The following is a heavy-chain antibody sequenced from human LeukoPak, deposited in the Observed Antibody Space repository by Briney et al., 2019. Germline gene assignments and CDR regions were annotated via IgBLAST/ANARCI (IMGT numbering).Heavy chain of an antibody. CDR1: GFTVSSNY. CDR3: ASRMDY. CDR2: IYYSGST. J-gene: IGHJ4*02. V-gene: IGHV4-59*02. Sequence: GSLRLSCAASGFTVSSNYMSWVRQPPGKGLEWIGYIYYSGSTNYNPSLKSRVTISVDTSKNQFSLKLSSVTAADTAVYYCASRMDYWGQGTLVTVSS. D-gene: IGHD2-8*01.